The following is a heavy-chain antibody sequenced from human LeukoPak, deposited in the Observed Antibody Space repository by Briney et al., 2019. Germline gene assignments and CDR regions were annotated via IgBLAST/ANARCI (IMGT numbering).Heavy chain of an antibody. V-gene: IGHV1-2*02. D-gene: IGHD1-7*01. CDR3: ARSKTGTSYYYYYMDV. Sequence: ASVKVSCKASGYTFTGYYMHWVRQAPGQGLEWMGWINPNSGGTNYAQKFQGRVTMTRDTSISTAYMELSRLRSDDTAVYYCARSKTGTSYYYYYMDVWGKGTTVTVSS. CDR1: GYTFTGYY. CDR2: INPNSGGT. J-gene: IGHJ6*03.